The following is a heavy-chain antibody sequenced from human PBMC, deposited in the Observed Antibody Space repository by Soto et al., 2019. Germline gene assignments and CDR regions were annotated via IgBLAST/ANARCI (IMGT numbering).Heavy chain of an antibody. CDR2: ISPYNDNT. Sequence: QVQLVQSGAEVKKPGASVKVSCKASGYTFNNYGISWVRQAPGQGLEWMGWISPYNDNTNYAQKLQGRVTMTTDTXTXRAYMELRSLRSDDTAVYYCARERSGSYFNPGWFDPWGQGTLVTVSS. V-gene: IGHV1-18*01. CDR1: GYTFNNYG. CDR3: ARERSGSYFNPGWFDP. J-gene: IGHJ5*02. D-gene: IGHD3-10*01.